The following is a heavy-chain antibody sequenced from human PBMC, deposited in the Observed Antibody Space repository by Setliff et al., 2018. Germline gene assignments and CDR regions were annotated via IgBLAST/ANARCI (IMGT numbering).Heavy chain of an antibody. V-gene: IGHV4-4*07. CDR1: GGSISSYY. CDR2: ISHSGST. D-gene: IGHD4-17*01. J-gene: IGHJ4*02. Sequence: SETLSLTCTVSGGSISSYYWSWIRQPAGKGLEWIGSISHSGSTYYNPSLRSRVTISLDTSKNQISPKLTSVTAADTAVYYCAGGRRYDYGWDFDYWGQGTLVTVSS. CDR3: AGGRRYDYGWDFDY.